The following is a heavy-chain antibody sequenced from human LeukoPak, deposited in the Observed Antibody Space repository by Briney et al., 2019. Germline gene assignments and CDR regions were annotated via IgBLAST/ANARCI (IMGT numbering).Heavy chain of an antibody. CDR1: GFSFSRYT. V-gene: IGHV3-21*01. CDR2: ISSNGGYI. D-gene: IGHD5-24*01. Sequence: GRSLRLSCAASGFSFSRYTMDWVRQAPGKGLEWVSSISSNGGYIYYADSVKGRFTISRDNSKNTLYLQMSSLRVEDTAVYYCARDLRWLQCFDYWGRGTLVTVSS. CDR3: ARDLRWLQCFDY. J-gene: IGHJ4*02.